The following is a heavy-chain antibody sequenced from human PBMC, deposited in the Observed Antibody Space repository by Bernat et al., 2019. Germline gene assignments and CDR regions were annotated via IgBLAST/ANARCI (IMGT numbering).Heavy chain of an antibody. CDR3: AKPKGYGPNDSFDI. V-gene: IGHV3-23*01. CDR2: ISGSDDST. D-gene: IGHD3-10*01. CDR1: GFYG. Sequence: EVQLLESGGGLVQSGGSLRLSCAASGFYGISWVRQAPGKGLEWVSAISGSDDSTHYADSGKGRFTISRDNSKNKVYLQMNSLRAEDTAVYDCAKPKGYGPNDSFDIWGQGTMVTVSS. J-gene: IGHJ3*02.